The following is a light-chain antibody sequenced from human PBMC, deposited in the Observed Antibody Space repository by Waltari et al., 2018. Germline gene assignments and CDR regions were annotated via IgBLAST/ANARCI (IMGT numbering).Light chain of an antibody. CDR2: DDD. Sequence: SYVLTQSPSVSVAPGQTASITCGENNVGSKSVNWYQQRPGQAPGLVVFDDDARPSGIPERFSGFNFGNTATLTISRVEAGDEADYYCQVWDSTSAHQVFGGGTK. J-gene: IGLJ2*01. CDR1: NVGSKS. V-gene: IGLV3-21*02. CDR3: QVWDSTSAHQV.